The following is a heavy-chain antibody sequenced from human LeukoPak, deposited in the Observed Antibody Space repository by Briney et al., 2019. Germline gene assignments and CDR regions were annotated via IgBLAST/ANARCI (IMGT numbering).Heavy chain of an antibody. CDR2: IEQDGSEK. J-gene: IGHJ4*02. CDR1: GFTFSSYW. D-gene: IGHD3-9*01. CDR3: ARAMSDDILTVDY. V-gene: IGHV3-7*01. Sequence: GGSLRLSCAASGFTFSSYWMSWVRQAPGKGLEWVANIEQDGSEKYYVDSVKGRFTISRDNAKNSLYLQMNSLRAEDTAVYYCARAMSDDILTVDYWGQGTLVTVSS.